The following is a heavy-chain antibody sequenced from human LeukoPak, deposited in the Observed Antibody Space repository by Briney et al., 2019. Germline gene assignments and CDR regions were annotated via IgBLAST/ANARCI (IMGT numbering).Heavy chain of an antibody. D-gene: IGHD3-22*01. Sequence: GGSLRLSCAASGFTVSSNEMSWVRQAPGKGLEWVSSISSSSNHIYYADSVKGRFTISRDNAANSLYLQMNSLRAEDTAVYHCARDRGLTYYYDSSGYRPMDVWGKGTTVTVSS. CDR3: ARDRGLTYYYDSSGYRPMDV. V-gene: IGHV3-21*01. J-gene: IGHJ6*03. CDR1: GFTVSSNE. CDR2: ISSSSNHI.